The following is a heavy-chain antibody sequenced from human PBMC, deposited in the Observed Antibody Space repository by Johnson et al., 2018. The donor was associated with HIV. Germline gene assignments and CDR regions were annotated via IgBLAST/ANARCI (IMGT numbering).Heavy chain of an antibody. Sequence: QLVESGGGVVQPGRSLRLSCAASGFTFSSYAMHWVRQAPGKGLVWVSHINSDGSATSYADSVKGRFTISRDNAKNTMYLQMNSLRGEDTAVYYCAGGSGFDAFDIWGQGTMVTVSS. CDR1: GFTFSSYA. CDR3: AGGSGFDAFDI. CDR2: INSDGSAT. D-gene: IGHD6-19*01. J-gene: IGHJ3*02. V-gene: IGHV3-74*02.